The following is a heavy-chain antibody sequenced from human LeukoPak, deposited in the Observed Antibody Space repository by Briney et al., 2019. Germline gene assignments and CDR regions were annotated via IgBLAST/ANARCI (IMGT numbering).Heavy chain of an antibody. CDR2: IIPIFGTA. J-gene: IGHJ4*02. D-gene: IGHD5/OR15-5a*01. V-gene: IGHV1-69*05. CDR3: AREFYDTLSYYFXY. Sequence: GASVKVSCKASGYTFTSYYMHWVRQAPGQGLEWMGGIIPIFGTANYAQKFQGRVTITTDESTSTAYMELSSLRSEDTAVYYCAREFYDTLSYYFXYXXQGTXXTVS. CDR1: GYTFTSYY.